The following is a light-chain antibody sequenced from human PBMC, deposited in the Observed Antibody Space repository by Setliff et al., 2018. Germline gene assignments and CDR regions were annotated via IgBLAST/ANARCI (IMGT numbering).Light chain of an antibody. J-gene: IGLJ2*01. CDR1: SSDVGGYDY. Sequence: QSALTQPASVSGSPGQSITISCTGTSSDVGGYDYVSWYQQHPGKAPKLMIYDVSKRPSGVSNRFSGSKSDNTASLTISGLQAEDEADYYCSSYTSSSTPGVVFGGGTKVTVL. V-gene: IGLV2-14*01. CDR2: DVS. CDR3: SSYTSSSTPGVV.